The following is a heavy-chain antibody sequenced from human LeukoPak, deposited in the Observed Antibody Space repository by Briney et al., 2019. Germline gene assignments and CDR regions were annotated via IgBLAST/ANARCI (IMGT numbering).Heavy chain of an antibody. D-gene: IGHD3-16*02. J-gene: IGHJ6*02. CDR3: ASAEVIQYGMDV. CDR2: INSDGRIT. V-gene: IGHV3-74*01. CDR1: GFTFSSYW. Sequence: GGALRLSCAASGFTFSSYWMHWVRRAPGKGLGWVSRINSDGRITSYADSVKGRFTISRDNAKNTLFLQMNTLRAEDTAVYYCASAEVIQYGMDVWGQGTTVTAS.